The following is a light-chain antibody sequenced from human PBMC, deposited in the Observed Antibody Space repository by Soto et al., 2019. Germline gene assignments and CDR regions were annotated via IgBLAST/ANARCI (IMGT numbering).Light chain of an antibody. CDR3: SSYAGNNDLV. J-gene: IGLJ2*01. CDR2: DVT. V-gene: IGLV2-11*01. CDR1: ISDVAGYNY. Sequence: QSVLTQPRSVSGSPGQSVSISCTGTISDVAGYNYVSWYQHHPGKAPKLLISDVTKRPSWVPDRFSGSKSGTTASLTISELQAEDEADYYCSSYAGNNDLVFGGGTKLTVL.